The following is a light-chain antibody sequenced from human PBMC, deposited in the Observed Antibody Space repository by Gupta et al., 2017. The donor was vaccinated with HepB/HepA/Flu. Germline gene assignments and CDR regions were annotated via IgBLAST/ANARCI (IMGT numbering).Light chain of an antibody. CDR3: CSYAGTSSVI. J-gene: IGLJ2*01. Sequence: IIYEVTKRPSGVSHRFSGSKSDNTASLTISGLRTEDEADYYCCSYAGTSSVIFGEGTKLTVL. V-gene: IGLV2-23*02. CDR2: EVT.